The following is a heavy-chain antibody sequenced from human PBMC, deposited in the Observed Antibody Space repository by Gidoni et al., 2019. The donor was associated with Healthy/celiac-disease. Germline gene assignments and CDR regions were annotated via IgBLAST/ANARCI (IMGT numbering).Heavy chain of an antibody. Sequence: MVQPGMSLRLSCAAYGVTFSSYGMHWDRQAPGKGLEWVAVISYEGSNKYYADSLKGRFSISSDNSKNTLYLQMNSLRAEDTAVYYCAKEAAAGPHLDYWGQGTLVTVSS. CDR1: GVTFSSYG. CDR3: AKEAAAGPHLDY. D-gene: IGHD6-13*01. V-gene: IGHV3-30*18. J-gene: IGHJ4*02. CDR2: ISYEGSNK.